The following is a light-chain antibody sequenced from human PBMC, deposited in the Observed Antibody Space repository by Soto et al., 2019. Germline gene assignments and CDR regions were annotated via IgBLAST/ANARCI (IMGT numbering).Light chain of an antibody. Sequence: EIVLTQSPATLSLSPGERATLSCRASQSVSKCLAWYRQKPGQASRLLIYDVSSRAPGIPARFSGSGSGTDFTLTISSLEPEDFAVYYCQQCNNWPPITFGQGTRLEI. CDR3: QQCNNWPPIT. V-gene: IGKV3-11*01. J-gene: IGKJ5*01. CDR2: DVS. CDR1: QSVSKC.